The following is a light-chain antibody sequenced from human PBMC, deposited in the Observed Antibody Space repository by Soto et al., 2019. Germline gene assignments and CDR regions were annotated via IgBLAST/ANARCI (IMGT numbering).Light chain of an antibody. V-gene: IGKV1-39*01. CDR1: QSISPY. Sequence: DIQLTQSPLSLSASVGDRINITCRASQSISPYLNWYQQKPGEAPQLLMYTASTLQSGVPPRFSGSGSGTDFPLTTTSLQPEDLATYYCQKSYSSPPTFGGGTKVEI. J-gene: IGKJ4*01. CDR3: QKSYSSPPT. CDR2: TAS.